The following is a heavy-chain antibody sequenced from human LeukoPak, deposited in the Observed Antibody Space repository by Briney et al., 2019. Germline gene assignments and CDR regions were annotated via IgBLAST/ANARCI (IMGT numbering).Heavy chain of an antibody. D-gene: IGHD2-2*01. V-gene: IGHV3-9*01. CDR1: GFTFDDYA. J-gene: IGHJ6*03. CDR2: ISWNGGSI. CDR3: AKDRGRNIVILPANQHYRDV. Sequence: PGRSLRLSCAASGFTFDDYAMHWVRQAPGKGLEWVSGISWNGGSIGYADSVKGRFSISRDNAKNSLYLQMNSLSTEDTALYYCAKDRGRNIVILPANQHYRDVGGKGTTATVPS.